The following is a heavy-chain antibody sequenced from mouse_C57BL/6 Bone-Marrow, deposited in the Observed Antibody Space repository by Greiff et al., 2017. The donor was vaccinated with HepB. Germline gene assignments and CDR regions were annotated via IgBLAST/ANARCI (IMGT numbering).Heavy chain of an antibody. Sequence: QVQLQQPGAELVMPGASVKLSCKASGYTFTSYWMHWVKQRPGQGLEWIGMIHPNSGSTNYNEKFKSKATLTVDKSSSTAYMQLSSLTSEDSAVYYCARGRSSGSWFAYWGQGTLVTVSA. CDR1: GYTFTSYW. CDR2: IHPNSGST. D-gene: IGHD3-2*02. J-gene: IGHJ3*01. V-gene: IGHV1-64*01. CDR3: ARGRSSGSWFAY.